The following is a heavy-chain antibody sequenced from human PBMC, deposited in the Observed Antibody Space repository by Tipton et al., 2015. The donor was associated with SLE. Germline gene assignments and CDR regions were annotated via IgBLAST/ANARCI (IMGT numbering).Heavy chain of an antibody. J-gene: IGHJ6*03. CDR1: GGSISSYY. CDR2: IYYSGST. CDR3: ARGRGSSSSYYYYYMDV. D-gene: IGHD6-6*01. Sequence: LRLSCTVSGGSISSYYWSWIRQPPGKGLEWIGYIYYSGSTNYNPSLKSRVTISVDTSKNQFSLKLSSVTAADTAVYYCARGRGSSSSYYYYYMDVWGKGTTVTVSS. V-gene: IGHV4-59*01.